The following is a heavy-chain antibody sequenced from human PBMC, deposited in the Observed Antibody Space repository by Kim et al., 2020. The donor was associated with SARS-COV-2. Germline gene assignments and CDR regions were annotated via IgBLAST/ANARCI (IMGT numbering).Heavy chain of an antibody. D-gene: IGHD4-4*01. CDR1: RFTFSSYT. J-gene: IGHJ5*02. CDR3: ARDASPYSNYAYAWVDP. V-gene: IGHV3-21*01. Sequence: GGSLRLSCAASRFTFSSYTMNWVRQAPGKGLEWVSSISSSSGYIYYADSVRGRFTISRDNAKNSLYLQMNRLRGEDTAVYYCARDASPYSNYAYAWVDPWGQGTLVTVSS. CDR2: ISSSSGYI.